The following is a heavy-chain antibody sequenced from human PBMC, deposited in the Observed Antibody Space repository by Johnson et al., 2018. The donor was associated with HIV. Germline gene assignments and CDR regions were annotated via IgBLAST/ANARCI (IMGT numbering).Heavy chain of an antibody. CDR1: GFSFSTYG. CDR2: IWYDGINK. J-gene: IGHJ3*02. V-gene: IGHV3-33*08. D-gene: IGHD3-22*01. CDR3: ASLQTYYYDSSGYNDAFDI. Sequence: QVQLVESGGGLVQPGGSLRLSCAASGFSFSTYGMHWVRQAPGKGLEWVANIWYDGINKYYADSVKGRFTISRDNSKNTLYLQMNSLRAEDTAVYYCASLQTYYYDSSGYNDAFDIWGQGTMVTVSS.